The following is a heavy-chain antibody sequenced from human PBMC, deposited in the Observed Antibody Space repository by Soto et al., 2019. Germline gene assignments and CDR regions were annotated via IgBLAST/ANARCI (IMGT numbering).Heavy chain of an antibody. J-gene: IGHJ4*02. Sequence: EVQLVESGGGLVQPGGSLRLSCAASGLTVSSNYMSWVRQAPGKGLEWVSVIYSGTTTHYADSVKGRFTISRDSSKNTMCLQMNSLRAEDTAVYYCARGYWVEGYGAGTYFDYWGQGTLVTVSS. CDR1: GLTVSSNY. CDR3: ARGYWVEGYGAGTYFDY. V-gene: IGHV3-66*01. D-gene: IGHD3-16*01. CDR2: IYSGTTT.